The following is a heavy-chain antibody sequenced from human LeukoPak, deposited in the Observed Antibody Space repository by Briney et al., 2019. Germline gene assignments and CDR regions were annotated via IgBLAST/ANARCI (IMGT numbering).Heavy chain of an antibody. D-gene: IGHD3-10*01. V-gene: IGHV4-59*01. CDR2: IYYSGST. CDR1: GGSISSYY. CDR3: ARVGMVRGVNHFDY. J-gene: IGHJ4*02. Sequence: SETLSLTCTVSGGSISSYYWSWIRQPPGKGLEWIGYIYYSGSTNYNPSLKSRVTISVDTSKNQFSLKLSSVTAADTAVYYCARVGMVRGVNHFDYWGQGTLVTVSS.